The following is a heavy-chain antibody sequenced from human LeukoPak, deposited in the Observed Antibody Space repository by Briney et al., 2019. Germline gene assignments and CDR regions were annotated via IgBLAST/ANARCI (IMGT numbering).Heavy chain of an antibody. D-gene: IGHD1-1*01. J-gene: IGHJ4*02. CDR3: AREKRSNENFDY. V-gene: IGHV4-59*01. CDR1: GGSISSYY. CDR2: IYYSGST. Sequence: SETLSLTCTVSGGSISSYYWSWIRQPPGKGLEWIGYIYYSGSTNYNPSLKSRVTISVDTSKNQFSLKLTSVTAADTAVYYCAREKRSNENFDYWGQGTLVTVSS.